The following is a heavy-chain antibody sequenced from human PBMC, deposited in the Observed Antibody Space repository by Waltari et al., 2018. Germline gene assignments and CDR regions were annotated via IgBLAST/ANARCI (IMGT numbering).Heavy chain of an antibody. CDR2: ISYSGST. CDR1: GGSISSGSYY. Sequence: QVQLQESGPGLVKPSQTLSLTCSVSGGSISSGSYYWSWIRQPPGKGLEWIGYISYSGSTSYKRSLKSRVSISIDSSKNLFSLKLNSVIAADTAVYYCARDPYSTSSPYDAFDIWGQGTRVAVSS. D-gene: IGHD6-6*01. CDR3: ARDPYSTSSPYDAFDI. V-gene: IGHV4-30-4*08. J-gene: IGHJ3*02.